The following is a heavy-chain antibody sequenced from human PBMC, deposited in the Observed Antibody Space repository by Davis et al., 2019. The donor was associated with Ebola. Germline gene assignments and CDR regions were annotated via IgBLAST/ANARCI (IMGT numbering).Heavy chain of an antibody. J-gene: IGHJ6*03. CDR1: GFTFSSYG. CDR3: ARDQTIVVLGYMDV. Sequence: PGGSLRLSCAASGFTFSSYGMHWVRQAPGKGLEWVAVISYDGSNKYYADSVKGRFTISRDNSKNTLYLQMNSLRAEDTAVYYCARDQTIVVLGYMDVWGKGTTVTVSS. CDR2: ISYDGSNK. D-gene: IGHD2-21*01. V-gene: IGHV3-30*03.